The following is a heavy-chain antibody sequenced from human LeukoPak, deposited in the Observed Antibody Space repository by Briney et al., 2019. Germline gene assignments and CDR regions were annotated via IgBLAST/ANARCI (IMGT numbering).Heavy chain of an antibody. CDR2: IKEDGSEK. V-gene: IGHV3-7*01. D-gene: IGHD2-15*01. Sequence: GGSLRLSCAASGFTFSNYWMSWVRQAPGKGLEWVANIKEDGSEKYYVDSVKGRFTISRDNARNSLYLRMNSLRAEDTAVYYCASGWQLGYWGQGTLVTVSS. CDR1: GFTFSNYW. J-gene: IGHJ4*02. CDR3: ASGWQLGY.